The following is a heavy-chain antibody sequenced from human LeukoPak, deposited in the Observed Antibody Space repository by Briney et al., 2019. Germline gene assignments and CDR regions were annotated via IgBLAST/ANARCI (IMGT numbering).Heavy chain of an antibody. CDR1: GFTFNEYV. CDR3: AKDGVPAAIFHYYYYCMDV. Sequence: AGGSLRLSRADSGFTFNEYVVRWVGPAPGEGLEGDGVISWGGGRNYYADSVKGRFTISRDKGKDSLDLEVYSRRAQDTALYSCAKDGVPAAIFHYYYYCMDVWGKGTALSVSS. V-gene: IGHV3-43D*03. D-gene: IGHD2-2*01. CDR2: ISWGGGRN. J-gene: IGHJ6*03.